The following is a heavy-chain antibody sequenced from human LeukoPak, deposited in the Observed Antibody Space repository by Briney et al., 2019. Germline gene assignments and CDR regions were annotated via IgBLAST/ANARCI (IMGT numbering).Heavy chain of an antibody. J-gene: IGHJ4*02. V-gene: IGHV3-23*01. CDR2: ISGSGGST. Sequence: GGSLRLSCAASGFTFSSYSMNWVRQAPGKGLEWVSAISGSGGSTYYADSVKGRFTISRDNSKNTLYLQMNSLRAEDTAVYYCAKSMYYYDSSGYRNVYWGQGTLVTVSS. D-gene: IGHD3-22*01. CDR3: AKSMYYYDSSGYRNVY. CDR1: GFTFSSYS.